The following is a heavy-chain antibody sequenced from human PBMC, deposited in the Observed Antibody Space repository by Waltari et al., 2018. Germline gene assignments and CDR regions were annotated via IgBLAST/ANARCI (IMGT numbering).Heavy chain of an antibody. CDR2: IRSKADGGTT. J-gene: IGHJ6*02. CDR1: GFTFGDYA. D-gene: IGHD3-9*01. V-gene: IGHV3-49*04. CDR3: TSGYYDILTGSPGMDV. Sequence: EVQLVESGGGLVQPGRSLRLSCTASGFTFGDYAMTWVRQAPGTGLEWVGFIRSKADGGTTEYAAAVKGRFTISRDDSKSIAYLQMNSLKTEDTAVYYCTSGYYDILTGSPGMDVWGQGTTVTVSS.